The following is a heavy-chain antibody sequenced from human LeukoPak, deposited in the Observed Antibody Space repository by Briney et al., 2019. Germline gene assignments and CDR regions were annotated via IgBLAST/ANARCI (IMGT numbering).Heavy chain of an antibody. CDR1: GYIFINYW. D-gene: IGHD1-26*01. V-gene: IGHV5-51*01. J-gene: IGHJ5*02. Sequence: GESLQISCKASGYIFINYWIGWVRQLPGKGLEWMGIIYPGDSDTKYSPSFQGQVTISTDKSINTAYLQWSSLKASDTAIYYCARHLVGANFDPWGQGTLVTVSS. CDR3: ARHLVGANFDP. CDR2: IYPGDSDT.